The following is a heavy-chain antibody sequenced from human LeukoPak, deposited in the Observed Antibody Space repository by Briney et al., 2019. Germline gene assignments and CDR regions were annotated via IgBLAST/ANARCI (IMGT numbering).Heavy chain of an antibody. D-gene: IGHD3-3*01. Sequence: ASVKVSCKASGYTFTGYYMHWVRQAPGQGLEWMGWINPNSGSTNYAQKFQGRVTMTRDTSISTAYMELSRLRSDDTAVYYCARDPSIGGYDFWSGYRVSWFDPWGQGTLVTVSS. CDR2: INPNSGST. CDR1: GYTFTGYY. CDR3: ARDPSIGGYDFWSGYRVSWFDP. J-gene: IGHJ5*02. V-gene: IGHV1-2*02.